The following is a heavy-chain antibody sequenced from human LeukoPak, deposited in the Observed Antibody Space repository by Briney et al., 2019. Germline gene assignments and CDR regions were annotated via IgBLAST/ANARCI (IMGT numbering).Heavy chain of an antibody. CDR3: ARGTGNFDY. V-gene: IGHV4-59*01. CDR2: IYYTGST. CDR1: AVSISSFY. Sequence: SETLSLTCTVSAVSISSFYWSWLRQPPGKGLQWIGYIYYTGSTNYKPSLKSRVTISLDTSKNQFSLKLSSVTAADTAVYYCARGTGNFDYWGQGTLVTVSS. D-gene: IGHD1-1*01. J-gene: IGHJ4*02.